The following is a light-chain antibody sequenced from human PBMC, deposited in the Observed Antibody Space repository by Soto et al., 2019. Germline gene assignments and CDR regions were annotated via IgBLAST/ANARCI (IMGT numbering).Light chain of an antibody. CDR2: SAS. V-gene: IGKV1-12*01. CDR3: QQANSFPWT. Sequence: DIQMTQSPSSVFASVGDRVTITCRASQGISSRLAWYRQKPGKAPELLIYSASSLRSGVPSRFSGSGSDTDFTLTISSLQPEDFATYYCQQANSFPWTFGQGTRVEI. CDR1: QGISSR. J-gene: IGKJ1*01.